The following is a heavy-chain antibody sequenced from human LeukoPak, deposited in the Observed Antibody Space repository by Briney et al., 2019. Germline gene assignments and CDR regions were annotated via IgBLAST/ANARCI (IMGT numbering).Heavy chain of an antibody. CDR2: ISAYNGNT. J-gene: IGHJ6*02. CDR1: GYTFTSYG. Sequence: ASVKVSCKASGYTFTSYGISWVRQAPGQGLEWMGWISAYNGNTNYAQKLQGRVTMTTDTSTSTAYMELGSLRSDDTAVYYCARDPILGYCSGGSCYSGLGYYYGMDVWGQGTTVTVSS. CDR3: ARDPILGYCSGGSCYSGLGYYYGMDV. D-gene: IGHD2-15*01. V-gene: IGHV1-18*01.